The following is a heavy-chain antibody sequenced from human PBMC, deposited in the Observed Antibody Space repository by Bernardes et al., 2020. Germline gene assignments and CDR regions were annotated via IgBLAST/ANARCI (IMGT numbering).Heavy chain of an antibody. V-gene: IGHV4-34*01. J-gene: IGHJ4*02. D-gene: IGHD2-2*01. CDR1: GGSFSGYY. Sequence: ETLSLTCAVYGGSFSGYYWSWIRQPPGKGLEWIGEINHSGSTNYNPSLKNRVTISVDTSKNQFSLKLSSVTAADTAVYYCARSPADIVVVPAARSLYYFDYWGQGTLVTVSS. CDR2: INHSGST. CDR3: ARSPADIVVVPAARSLYYFDY.